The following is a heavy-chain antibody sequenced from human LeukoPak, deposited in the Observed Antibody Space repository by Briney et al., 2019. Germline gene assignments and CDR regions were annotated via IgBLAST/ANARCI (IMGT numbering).Heavy chain of an antibody. CDR2: ISSSSSYI. J-gene: IGHJ5*02. V-gene: IGHV3-21*04. CDR1: GFTFSSYS. D-gene: IGHD3-10*01. CDR3: AKDRSGYYGSGRGTWFDP. Sequence: GGSLRLSCAASGFTFSSYSMNWVLQAPGKGLEWVSSISSSSSYIYYADSVKGRFTISRDNAKNSLYLQMNSLRAEDTAFYYCAKDRSGYYGSGRGTWFDPWGQGTLVTVSS.